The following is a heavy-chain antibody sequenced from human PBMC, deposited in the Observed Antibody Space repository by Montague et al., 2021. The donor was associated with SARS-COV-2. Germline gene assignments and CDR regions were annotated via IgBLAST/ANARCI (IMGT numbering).Heavy chain of an antibody. CDR3: VRDLGWNEDY. Sequence: SRSLSLAASGFPFNNYWMHWVRQVPGKGLVWVSRISNDGKRISYADSVKGRCTISRDNAKNTVYLQMSSLRVEDTAVYYCVRDLGWNEDYWGQGTLVTVSS. CDR2: ISNDGKRI. D-gene: IGHD1-1*01. CDR1: GFPFNNYW. V-gene: IGHV3-74*01. J-gene: IGHJ4*02.